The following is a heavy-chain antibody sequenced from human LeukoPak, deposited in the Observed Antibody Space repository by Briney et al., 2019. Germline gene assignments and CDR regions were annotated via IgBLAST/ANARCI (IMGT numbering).Heavy chain of an antibody. D-gene: IGHD3-10*01. CDR2: ISGSGGST. J-gene: IGHJ5*02. Sequence: GGSLRLSCAASGFTFSSYAMSWVRQAPGKGLEWVSAISGSGGSTYYADSVKGRFTIPRDNSKNTLYLQMNSLRAEDTAVYYCASITMVRGVIPNWFDPWGQGTLVTVSS. CDR3: ASITMVRGVIPNWFDP. CDR1: GFTFSSYA. V-gene: IGHV3-23*01.